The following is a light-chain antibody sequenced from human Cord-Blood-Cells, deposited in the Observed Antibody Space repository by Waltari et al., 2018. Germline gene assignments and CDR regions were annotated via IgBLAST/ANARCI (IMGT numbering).Light chain of an antibody. CDR1: SSDVGGYNY. J-gene: IGLJ1*01. Sequence: QSALTQPASVSGSPAQSITISCTGTSSDVGGYNYVSWYQQHPDKAPKLMIYEVSNRPSGVSNRFSGSKSGNTASLTISGLQAEDEADYYCSSYTSSSTLDVFGTGTKVTVL. CDR3: SSYTSSSTLDV. V-gene: IGLV2-14*01. CDR2: EVS.